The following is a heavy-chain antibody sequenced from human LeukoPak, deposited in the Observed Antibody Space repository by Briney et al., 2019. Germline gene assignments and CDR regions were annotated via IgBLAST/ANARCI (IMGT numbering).Heavy chain of an antibody. CDR2: IYYSGST. V-gene: IGHV4-31*03. Sequence: PSQTLSLTCTVSGGSISSGGYYWSWIRQHPGKGLEWIGYIYYSGSTYYNPSLKSRVPISVDTSKNQFSLKLSSVTAADTAVYYCARALLWFGEFRGMGVWGQGTTVTVSS. CDR1: GGSISSGGYY. D-gene: IGHD3-10*01. J-gene: IGHJ6*02. CDR3: ARALLWFGEFRGMGV.